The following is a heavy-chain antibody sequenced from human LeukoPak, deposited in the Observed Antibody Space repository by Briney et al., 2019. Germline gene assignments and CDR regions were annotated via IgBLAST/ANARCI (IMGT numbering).Heavy chain of an antibody. J-gene: IGHJ4*02. D-gene: IGHD3-3*01. V-gene: IGHV1-2*04. CDR1: GYTFTSYY. CDR2: INPNSGGT. Sequence: VASVKVSCKASGYTFTSYYMHWVRQAPGQGLEWMGWINPNSGGTNYAQKFQGWVTMTRDTSISTAYMELSRLRFDDTAVYYCARSDFWSGYYTPTVDYWGQGTLVTVSS. CDR3: ARSDFWSGYYTPTVDY.